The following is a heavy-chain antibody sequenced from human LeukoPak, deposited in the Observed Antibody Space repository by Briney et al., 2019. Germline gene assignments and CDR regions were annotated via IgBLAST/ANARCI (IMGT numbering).Heavy chain of an antibody. V-gene: IGHV3-43*02. CDR1: GFTFYDYA. CDR2: ISGDGGST. D-gene: IGHD3-22*01. Sequence: GGSLRLSCAASGFTFYDYACHWVRQAPGKGLEWVSLISGDGGSTYYADSVKGRFTISRDNSKNSLYLQMNSLRTEDTALYYCAKVLGYYDSSGYYQDWGFDYWGQGTLVTVSS. J-gene: IGHJ4*02. CDR3: AKVLGYYDSSGYYQDWGFDY.